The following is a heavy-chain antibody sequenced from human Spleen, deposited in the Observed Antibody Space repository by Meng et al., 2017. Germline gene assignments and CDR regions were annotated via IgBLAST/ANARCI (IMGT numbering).Heavy chain of an antibody. J-gene: IGHJ5*02. D-gene: IGHD6-19*01. V-gene: IGHV4-61*02. CDR1: GGSISSDSYY. CDR3: ARGASSAIYFDP. CDR2: IYSSGST. Sequence: SETLSLTCTVSGGSISSDSYYWNWIRQPAGKGLEWIGRIYSSGSTNYNPSLKSRVTLSLDTSKNQFSLKLSSMTAADTAVYYCARGASSAIYFDPWGQGTLVTVSS.